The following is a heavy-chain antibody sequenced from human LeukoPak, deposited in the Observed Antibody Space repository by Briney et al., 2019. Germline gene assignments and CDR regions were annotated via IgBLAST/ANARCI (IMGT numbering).Heavy chain of an antibody. J-gene: IGHJ4*02. Sequence: SETLSLTCAVYGGSFSGYYWSWIRQPPGKGLEWIGEINHSGSTNYNPSLKSRVTISVGTSKNQFSLKLSSVTAADTAVYYCARLYLQWLVPSRFDYWGQGTLVTVSS. CDR3: ARLYLQWLVPSRFDY. V-gene: IGHV4-34*01. CDR1: GGSFSGYY. CDR2: INHSGST. D-gene: IGHD6-19*01.